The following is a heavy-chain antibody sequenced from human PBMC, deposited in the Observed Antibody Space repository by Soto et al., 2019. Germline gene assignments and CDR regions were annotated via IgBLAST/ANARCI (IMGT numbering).Heavy chain of an antibody. J-gene: IGHJ6*03. CDR2: ISAYNGNT. Sequence: ASVKVSCKASGYTFTSNGISWVRQAPGQGLEWMGWISAYNGNTNYAQKLQGRVTMTTDTSTSTAYMELRSLRSDDTAVYYCARDLDDFWSGYYTGDYYYMDVWGKGTTVTVSS. V-gene: IGHV1-18*01. D-gene: IGHD3-3*01. CDR3: ARDLDDFWSGYYTGDYYYMDV. CDR1: GYTFTSNG.